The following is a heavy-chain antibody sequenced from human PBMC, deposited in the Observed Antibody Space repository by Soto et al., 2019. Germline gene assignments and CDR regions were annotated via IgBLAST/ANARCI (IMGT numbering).Heavy chain of an antibody. CDR3: ATLPITYYDFWSGYREGAWYMDV. D-gene: IGHD3-3*01. V-gene: IGHV4-39*01. J-gene: IGHJ6*03. CDR2: IYYSGST. CDR1: GGSISSSSYY. Sequence: SETLSLTCTVSGGSISSSSYYWGWIRQPPGKGLEWIGSIYYSGSTYYNPSLKSRVTISVDTSKNQFSLKLSSVTAADTAVYYCATLPITYYDFWSGYREGAWYMDVWGKGTTVTVS.